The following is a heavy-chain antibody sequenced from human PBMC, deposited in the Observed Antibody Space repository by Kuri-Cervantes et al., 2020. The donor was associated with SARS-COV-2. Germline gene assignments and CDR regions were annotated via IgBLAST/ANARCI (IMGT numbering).Heavy chain of an antibody. CDR1: GFSFSTYA. Sequence: GESLKISCAASGFSFSTYAMTWVRQAPGKGLEWVSSISSSSSYIYYADSVKGRFTISRDNAKNSLYLQMNSLRAEDTAVYYCARVVTMVRGVIENGMDVWGQGTTVTVSS. D-gene: IGHD3-10*01. CDR2: ISSSSSYI. J-gene: IGHJ6*02. CDR3: ARVVTMVRGVIENGMDV. V-gene: IGHV3-21*01.